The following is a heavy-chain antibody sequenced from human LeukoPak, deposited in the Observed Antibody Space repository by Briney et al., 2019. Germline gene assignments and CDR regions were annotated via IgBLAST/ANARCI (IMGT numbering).Heavy chain of an antibody. CDR1: GGSISSYY. V-gene: IGHV4-59*08. Sequence: SETLSLTCTVSGGSISSYYWSWIRQPPGKGLEWIGYIYYSGSTNYNPSLKSRVTISVDMSKSQFSLKLSSVTAADTAVYYCARHAESGSDRFNYWGQGTLVTVSS. CDR3: ARHAESGSDRFNY. CDR2: IYYSGST. J-gene: IGHJ4*02. D-gene: IGHD5-12*01.